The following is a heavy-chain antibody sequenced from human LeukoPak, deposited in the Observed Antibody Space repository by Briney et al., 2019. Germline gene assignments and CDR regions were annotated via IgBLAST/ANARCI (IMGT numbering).Heavy chain of an antibody. Sequence: PSDTQSLTCTDSGGFMSSYYWSWIRQAPGKGMEWIGYIYYRAGTSYNPSLKSRVTISEDTSKNQVSLRLNSVTAADTAVYYCARGRWLAPIDHWGQGTLVTVSS. J-gene: IGHJ4*02. CDR1: GGFMSSYY. D-gene: IGHD6-19*01. V-gene: IGHV4-59*07. CDR3: ARGRWLAPIDH. CDR2: IYYRAGT.